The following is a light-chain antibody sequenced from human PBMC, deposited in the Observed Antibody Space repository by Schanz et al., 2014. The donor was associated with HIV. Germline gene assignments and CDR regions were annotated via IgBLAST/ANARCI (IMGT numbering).Light chain of an antibody. CDR2: WAS. Sequence: DIVMAQSPDSLAVSLGERATIPCKSSQSVSYTSNNKNYLAWYQQKPGQPPKLLIYWASTRESGVPDRFSGSGSGTDFTLTISSLQAEDVAVYYCQQYYSTPPTFGQGTKVEIK. V-gene: IGKV4-1*01. CDR3: QQYYSTPPT. J-gene: IGKJ1*01. CDR1: QSVSYTSNNKNY.